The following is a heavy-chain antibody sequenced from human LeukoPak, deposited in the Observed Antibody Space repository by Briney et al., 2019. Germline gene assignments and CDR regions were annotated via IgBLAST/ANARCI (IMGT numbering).Heavy chain of an antibody. J-gene: IGHJ6*02. CDR3: AKTHYDLLDV. D-gene: IGHD5-12*01. V-gene: IGHV3-21*04. CDR2: ISSSSSYI. Sequence: PGGSLRLSCAASGFTFSSYSMNWVRQAPGKGLEWVSSISSSSSYIYYADSVKGRFTISRDDSKSTLYLQMNSLRAEDTGTYYCAKTHYDLLDVWGQGTTVTVSS. CDR1: GFTFSSYS.